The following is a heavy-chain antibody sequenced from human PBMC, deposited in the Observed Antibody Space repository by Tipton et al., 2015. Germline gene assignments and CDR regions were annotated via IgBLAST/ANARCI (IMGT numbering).Heavy chain of an antibody. J-gene: IGHJ4*02. V-gene: IGHV3-53*05. CDR2: VHSGGTT. CDR1: GFSFSTNP. Sequence: SLRLSCAASGFSFSTNPMSWVRQAPGKGLEWVSFVHSGGTTSYGDSVKGRFTISRDNSKDLLYVQMNSLRIDDTAIYFCAKWRTVTLPLSDWGQGTLVTVSS. D-gene: IGHD4-17*01. CDR3: AKWRTVTLPLSD.